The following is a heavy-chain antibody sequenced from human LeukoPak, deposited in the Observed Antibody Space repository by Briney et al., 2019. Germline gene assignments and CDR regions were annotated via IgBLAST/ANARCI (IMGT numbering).Heavy chain of an antibody. Sequence: ASVKVSCKASGYTFTSYYMHWVRRAPGQGLEWMGIINPSGGSTSYAQKFQGRVTMTRDTSTGTVYMELSSLRSEDTAVYYCARDLANLVYYWGQGTLVTVSS. CDR3: ARDLANLVYY. J-gene: IGHJ4*02. V-gene: IGHV1-46*01. CDR1: GYTFTSYY. CDR2: INPSGGST. D-gene: IGHD4/OR15-4a*01.